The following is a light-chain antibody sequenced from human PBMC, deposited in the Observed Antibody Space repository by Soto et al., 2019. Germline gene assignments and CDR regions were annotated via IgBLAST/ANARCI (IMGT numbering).Light chain of an antibody. CDR1: SSDVGSYNL. Sequence: QSVLTQPASVSGSPGQSTTISCTGTSSDVGSYNLVSWYQQHPGKAPKLMIYEVSKRPSGVSNRFSGSKSGNTASLTISGLQAEDEADYYCCSYAGSIYVFGTGTKVTVL. V-gene: IGLV2-23*02. CDR2: EVS. J-gene: IGLJ1*01. CDR3: CSYAGSIYV.